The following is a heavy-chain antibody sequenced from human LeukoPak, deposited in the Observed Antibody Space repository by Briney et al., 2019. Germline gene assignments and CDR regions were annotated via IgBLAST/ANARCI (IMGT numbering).Heavy chain of an antibody. CDR3: ASSPDGDYVEHYYMDV. CDR2: IIPIFGTA. Sequence: SVKVSCKASGGTFSSYAISWVRQAPGQGLEWMGGIIPIFGTANYAQKFQGRVTITADESTSTAYMELSSLRSEDTAVYYCASSPDGDYVEHYYMDVWGKGTTITISS. V-gene: IGHV1-69*01. CDR1: GGTFSSYA. D-gene: IGHD4-17*01. J-gene: IGHJ6*03.